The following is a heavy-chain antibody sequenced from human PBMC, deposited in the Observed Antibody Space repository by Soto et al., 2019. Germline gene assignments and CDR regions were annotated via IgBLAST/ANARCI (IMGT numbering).Heavy chain of an antibody. D-gene: IGHD2-21*01. V-gene: IGHV3-74*01. CDR1: GFTFSTYW. CDR2: INADGRTT. J-gene: IGHJ4*02. Sequence: EVQLVESGGGLFQPGGSLRLSCEASGFTFSTYWMHWVRQAPGQGLVWLSRINADGRTTNYADSVRGRFTISRDNAKNTLFLQVNSLRAEDTAVYYCATAGQFRFDNLCQGALVTVSS. CDR3: ATAGQFRFDN.